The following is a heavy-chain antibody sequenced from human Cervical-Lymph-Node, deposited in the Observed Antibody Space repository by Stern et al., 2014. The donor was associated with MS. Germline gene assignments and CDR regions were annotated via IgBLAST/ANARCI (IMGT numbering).Heavy chain of an antibody. CDR1: GFTFSRYW. D-gene: IGHD2-2*01. V-gene: IGHV3-7*01. Sequence: EVQLVQSGGVLVQPGGSLKLSCAASGFTFSRYWMTWVRQAPGKGLEWGANIKEDGSEQYYVDSGKGRFTMSRDNAKNSLYLQMNSLRAEDTAVYYCARRVLVAMGGYPKTLDVWGRGTTVTVSS. CDR2: IKEDGSEQ. CDR3: ARRVLVAMGGYPKTLDV. J-gene: IGHJ6*02.